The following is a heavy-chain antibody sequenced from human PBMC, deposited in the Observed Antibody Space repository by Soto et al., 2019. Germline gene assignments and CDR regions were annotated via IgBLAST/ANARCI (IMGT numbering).Heavy chain of an antibody. CDR2: ISESGGST. Sequence: GGSLRLSCAASGFTFSSYAMSWVRQAPGKGLEWVSAISESGGSTYFTDSVKGRFTISRDNSKNTLYLQMNSLRAEDTAVYYCARDGYCSGGSCYSVPVFDYWGQGTLVTVSS. CDR1: GFTFSSYA. D-gene: IGHD2-15*01. CDR3: ARDGYCSGGSCYSVPVFDY. J-gene: IGHJ4*02. V-gene: IGHV3-23*01.